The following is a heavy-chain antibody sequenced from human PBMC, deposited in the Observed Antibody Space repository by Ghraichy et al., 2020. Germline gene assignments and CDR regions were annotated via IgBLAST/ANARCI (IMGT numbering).Heavy chain of an antibody. Sequence: ASVKVSCKASGYTFTGYYMHWVRQAPGQGLEWMGWINPNSGGTNYAQKFQGWVTMTRDTSISTAYMELSRLRSDDTAVYYCARGEGYYYYYYGMDVWGQGTTVTVSS. V-gene: IGHV1-2*04. J-gene: IGHJ6*02. CDR1: GYTFTGYY. CDR3: ARGEGYYYYYYGMDV. CDR2: INPNSGGT.